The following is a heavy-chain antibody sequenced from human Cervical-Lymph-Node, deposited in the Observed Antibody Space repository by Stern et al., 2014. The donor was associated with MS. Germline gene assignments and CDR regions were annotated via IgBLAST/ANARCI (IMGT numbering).Heavy chain of an antibody. CDR3: ARSARAIVLVPASHNYFDP. V-gene: IGHV4-59*08. J-gene: IGHJ5*02. Sequence: VHLVESGPGLVKPSETLSLTCSVSGGSIRSYSWTWIWQPPGKGLEWIGHIYYTGSTNYNPSLKSRVAMSADTSKNQISLQLTSVTAEDTAVYYCARSARAIVLVPASHNYFDPWGQGTLVTVSS. D-gene: IGHD2-2*01. CDR1: GGSIRSYS. CDR2: IYYTGST.